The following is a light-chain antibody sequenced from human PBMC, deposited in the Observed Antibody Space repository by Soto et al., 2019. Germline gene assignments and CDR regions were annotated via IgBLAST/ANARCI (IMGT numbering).Light chain of an antibody. Sequence: DIQLTQSPSFLSASVGDRVTITCRASEDISSYLAWYQQKPGKAPEFLIYAAFTLESGVPSRFSGRGSGTEFTLTISSLQPEDFATYYCQRLNNYPITFGQGTRLEI. J-gene: IGKJ5*01. CDR3: QRLNNYPIT. V-gene: IGKV1-9*01. CDR2: AAF. CDR1: EDISSY.